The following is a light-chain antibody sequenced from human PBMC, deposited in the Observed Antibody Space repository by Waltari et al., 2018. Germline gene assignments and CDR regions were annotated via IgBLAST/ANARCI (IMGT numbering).Light chain of an antibody. Sequence: QSALTQPPPASGSPAQSVTISCTGPRSDVGGYNSVSWYQQPPGKLPKLVIFEVSKRPSGVPDRFSGSRSGNTASLTVSGLQAEDEADYYCSSYAGSNTYVLFGGGTKLTVL. V-gene: IGLV2-8*01. CDR1: RSDVGGYNS. CDR3: SSYAGSNTYVL. J-gene: IGLJ2*01. CDR2: EVS.